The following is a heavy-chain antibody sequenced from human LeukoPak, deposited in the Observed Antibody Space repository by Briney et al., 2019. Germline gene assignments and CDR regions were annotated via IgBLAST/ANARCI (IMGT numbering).Heavy chain of an antibody. Sequence: SETLSLTCTVSDDSISNYYWSWIRQPPGKGLEWIGYIYYSGSTNYNPSLKSRVTISVDTSKNQFSLKLSSVTAADTAVYYCARGVRTWYSSGYYSHWGQGTLVTVSS. CDR2: IYYSGST. J-gene: IGHJ4*02. CDR1: DDSISNYY. CDR3: ARGVRTWYSSGYYSH. V-gene: IGHV4-59*12. D-gene: IGHD3-22*01.